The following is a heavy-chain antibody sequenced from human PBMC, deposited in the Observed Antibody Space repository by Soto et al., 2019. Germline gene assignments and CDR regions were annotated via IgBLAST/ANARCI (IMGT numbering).Heavy chain of an antibody. CDR3: ASTRERWLQFGYYYVMDV. CDR2: IYYSGST. D-gene: IGHD5-12*01. CDR1: GGNISRTSYS. V-gene: IGHV4-39*01. J-gene: IGHJ6*02. Sequence: TETQSRTETVPGGNISRTSYSPYRKRQHPGKRLEWIGSIYYSGSTYYNPSLKSRVTISVDTSKNQFSLKLSSVTAADTAVYYCASTRERWLQFGYYYVMDVWGQGTTVTVSS.